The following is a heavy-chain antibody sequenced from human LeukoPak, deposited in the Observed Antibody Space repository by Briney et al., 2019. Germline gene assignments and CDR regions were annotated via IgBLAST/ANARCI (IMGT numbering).Heavy chain of an antibody. CDR1: GYTFTSYG. J-gene: IGHJ4*02. CDR2: ISAYNGNT. Sequence: ASVKVSCKASGYTFTSYGISWVRQAPGQGLEWMGWISAYNGNTNYAQKLQGRVTMTTDTSTSTAYMELRSLRSDDAAVYYCARDLASGGRGLYDYWGQGTLVTVSS. CDR3: ARDLASGGRGLYDY. D-gene: IGHD6-19*01. V-gene: IGHV1-18*01.